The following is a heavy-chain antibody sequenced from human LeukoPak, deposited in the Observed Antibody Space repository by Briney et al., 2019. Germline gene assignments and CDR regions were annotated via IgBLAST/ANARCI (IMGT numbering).Heavy chain of an antibody. CDR2: MYTSGST. J-gene: IGHJ4*02. D-gene: IGHD1-14*01. CDR1: GGSISSGSYY. Sequence: SETLSLTCTVSGGSISSGSYYWSWIRQPAGKGLEWIGRMYTSGSTIYNPSLKSRVTISVGTSKNQFSLQLNSVTPEDTAVYYCARWKSATGVLDYWGQGTLVPVSS. CDR3: ARWKSATGVLDY. V-gene: IGHV4-61*02.